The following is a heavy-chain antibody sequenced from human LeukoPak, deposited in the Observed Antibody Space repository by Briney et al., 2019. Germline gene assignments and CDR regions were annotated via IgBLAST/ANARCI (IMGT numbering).Heavy chain of an antibody. CDR3: AKARYSYGRDFDY. CDR1: GFTFYSHC. Sequence: GGSLRLSFAASGFTFYSHCMSWVRPAPGEGVEWGSAISGSGGSTYYADSVKGRFTISRDNSKNTLYLQMNSLRAEDTAVYYCAKARYSYGRDFDYWGQGTLVTVSS. V-gene: IGHV3-23*01. CDR2: ISGSGGST. J-gene: IGHJ4*02. D-gene: IGHD5-18*01.